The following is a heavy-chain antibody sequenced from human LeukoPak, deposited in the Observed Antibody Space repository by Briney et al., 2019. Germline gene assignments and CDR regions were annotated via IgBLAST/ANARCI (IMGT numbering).Heavy chain of an antibody. J-gene: IGHJ4*02. CDR3: ARVPYGSGSYYKDGFDY. CDR1: GGSFSGYY. Sequence: PSETLSLTCAVYGGSFSGYYWSWIRQPPGKGLDWIGEINHSGSTNYNPSLKSRVTISVDTSKNQFSLKLSSVTAADTAVYYRARVPYGSGSYYKDGFDYWGQGTLVTVSS. V-gene: IGHV4-34*01. D-gene: IGHD3-10*01. CDR2: INHSGST.